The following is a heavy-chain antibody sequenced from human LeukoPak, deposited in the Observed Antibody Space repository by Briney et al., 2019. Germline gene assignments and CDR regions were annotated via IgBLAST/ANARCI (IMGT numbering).Heavy chain of an antibody. V-gene: IGHV3-33*01. CDR3: VRSGGLPKFDY. Sequence: GGSLRLSCAASGFTFSSYGMHWVRQAPGKGLEWVAVIWYDGSNKYYADSVKGRFTISRDNSKNTLYLQMNSLRAEDTAIYYCVRSGGLPKFDYWGQGTLVTVSS. CDR1: GFTFSSYG. J-gene: IGHJ4*02. CDR2: IWYDGSNK.